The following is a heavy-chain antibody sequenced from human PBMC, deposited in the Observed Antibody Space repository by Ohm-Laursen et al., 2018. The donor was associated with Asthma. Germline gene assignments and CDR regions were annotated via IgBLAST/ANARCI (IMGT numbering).Heavy chain of an antibody. J-gene: IGHJ4*02. V-gene: IGHV3-21*01. CDR3: AKAKKDY. CDR1: GFSFSSYS. Sequence: SLRLSCTASGFSFSSYSMNWVRQAPGKGLEWVSFISSSGSSIYYADSVKGRFTISRDNSKNTLYLQMNSLRAEDTAVYYCAKAKKDYWGQGTLVTVSS. CDR2: ISSSGSSI.